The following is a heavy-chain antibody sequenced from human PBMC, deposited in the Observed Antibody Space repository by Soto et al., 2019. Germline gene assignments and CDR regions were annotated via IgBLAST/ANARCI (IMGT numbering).Heavy chain of an antibody. Sequence: GGSLRLSCAASGFTFSSYAMHWVRQAPGKGLEWVAVISYDGSNKYYADSVKGRFTISRDNSKNTLYLQMNSLRAEDTAVYYCARETMPLAVAGLFDAFDIWGQGTMVTVSS. J-gene: IGHJ3*02. CDR3: ARETMPLAVAGLFDAFDI. D-gene: IGHD6-19*01. V-gene: IGHV3-30*04. CDR2: ISYDGSNK. CDR1: GFTFSSYA.